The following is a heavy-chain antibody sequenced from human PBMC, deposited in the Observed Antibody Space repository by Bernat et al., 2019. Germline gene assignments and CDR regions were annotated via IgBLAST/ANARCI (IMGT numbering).Heavy chain of an antibody. CDR3: VVYDYIWGSYRPYYFDY. CDR1: GGSISSSNW. V-gene: IGHV4-4*02. J-gene: IGHJ4*02. Sequence: QVQLQESGPGLVKPSGTLSLTCAVSGGSISSSNWWSWVRQPPGKGLEWIGEIYHSGSTNYNPSLKSRVTISVDKSKNQFSLKLSSVTAADTAVYYCVVYDYIWGSYRPYYFDYWGQGTRVTVSS. CDR2: IYHSGST. D-gene: IGHD3-16*02.